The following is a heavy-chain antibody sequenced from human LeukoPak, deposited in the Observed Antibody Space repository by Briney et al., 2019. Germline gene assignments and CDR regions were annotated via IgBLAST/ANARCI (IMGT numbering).Heavy chain of an antibody. Sequence: SETLSLTCTVSGGSISSGSYYWSWIRQPAGKGLEWIGRIYTSGSTNYNPSLRSRVTISVDTSKNQFSLKLSSVTAADTAVYYCARRRQWPEYFQHWGQGTLVTVSS. CDR2: IYTSGST. CDR1: GGSISSGSYY. D-gene: IGHD6-19*01. CDR3: ARRRQWPEYFQH. V-gene: IGHV4-61*02. J-gene: IGHJ1*01.